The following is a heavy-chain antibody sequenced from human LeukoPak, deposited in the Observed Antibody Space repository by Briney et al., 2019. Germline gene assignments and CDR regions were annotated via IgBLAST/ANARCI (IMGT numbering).Heavy chain of an antibody. D-gene: IGHD5-18*01. CDR3: ARGGWIQLWLFDY. CDR2: INHSGST. Sequence: PSETLSLTCAVYGGSLSGYYWSWIRQPPGKGLEWIGEINHSGSTNYNPSLKSRVTISVDTSKNQFSLKLSSVTAADTAVYYCARGGWIQLWLFDYWGQGTLVTVSS. J-gene: IGHJ4*02. V-gene: IGHV4-34*01. CDR1: GGSLSGYY.